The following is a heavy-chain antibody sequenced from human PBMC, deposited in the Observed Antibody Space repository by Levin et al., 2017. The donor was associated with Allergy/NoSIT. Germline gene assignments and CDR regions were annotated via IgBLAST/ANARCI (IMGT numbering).Heavy chain of an antibody. CDR2: ISAAGGNT. D-gene: IGHD4-17*01. CDR1: GLPFKAYA. J-gene: IGHJ3*02. V-gene: IGHV3-23*01. Sequence: GESLKISCAASGLPFKAYAMHWVRQAPGKGLEWVSGISAAGGNTYYADSVRGRLTISRDNSKNTLYLQMHSLRADDTAVYYGAKGSRSVTHEAFDIWGQGTMVTVSS. CDR3: AKGSRSVTHEAFDI.